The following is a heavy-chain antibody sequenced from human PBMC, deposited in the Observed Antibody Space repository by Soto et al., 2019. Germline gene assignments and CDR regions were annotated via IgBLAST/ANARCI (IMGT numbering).Heavy chain of an antibody. CDR2: IYPGDSDT. CDR1: GYSFTSYW. CDR3: ARHGWLGVTTEDLTHYYCMDV. D-gene: IGHD6-19*01. Sequence: PGESLKISCKGSGYSFTSYWIAWVRQMPGKGLECMGIIYPGDSDTKYSPSFQGQVTMSADKSLSTAYLQWSSLNASDSAMYYCARHGWLGVTTEDLTHYYCMDVWGQGTTVTVSS. J-gene: IGHJ6*02. V-gene: IGHV5-51*01.